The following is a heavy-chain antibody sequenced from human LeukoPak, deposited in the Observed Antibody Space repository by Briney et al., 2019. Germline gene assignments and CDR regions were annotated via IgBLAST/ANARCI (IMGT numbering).Heavy chain of an antibody. V-gene: IGHV1-2*02. D-gene: IGHD5-24*01. CDR2: INPNSGGT. J-gene: IGHJ6*03. CDR1: GYTFTGYY. Sequence: ASVKVSCKASGYTFTGYYMHWVRQAPGQGLEWMGWINPNSGGTNYAQKFQGRVTMTRDTSISTAYMELSRLRSDDTAVYYCARDPLSKMATIVSWGYYMDVWGKGTTVTISS. CDR3: ARDPLSKMATIVSWGYYMDV.